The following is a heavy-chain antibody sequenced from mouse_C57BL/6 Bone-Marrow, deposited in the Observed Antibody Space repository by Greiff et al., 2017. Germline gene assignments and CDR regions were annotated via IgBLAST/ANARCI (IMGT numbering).Heavy chain of an antibody. CDR2: IYPGSGST. Sequence: QVQLQQPGAELVKPGASVQMSCKASGYTFTSYWITWVKQRPGQGLEWIGDIYPGSGSTNYNEKFKSKATLTVDTSSSTAYMQLSSLTSEDSAVYYCARGDYDCYAMDYWGQGTSVTVSS. V-gene: IGHV1-55*01. CDR1: GYTFTSYW. D-gene: IGHD1-1*02. J-gene: IGHJ4*01. CDR3: ARGDYDCYAMDY.